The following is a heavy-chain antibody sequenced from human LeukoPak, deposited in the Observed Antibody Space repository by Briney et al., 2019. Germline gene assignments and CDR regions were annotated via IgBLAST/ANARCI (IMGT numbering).Heavy chain of an antibody. D-gene: IGHD1-26*01. CDR1: GGSISSSGYS. CDR2: IYHSGSA. J-gene: IGHJ4*02. Sequence: PSETLSLTCAVSGGSISSSGYSWTWIRQPRGKGLEWIGYIYHSGSAYYDPSLKSRVTISVDTSKNQFSLKLSSVTAADTAVYYCARDNSGSLDYWGQGTLVTVSS. V-gene: IGHV4-30-2*01. CDR3: ARDNSGSLDY.